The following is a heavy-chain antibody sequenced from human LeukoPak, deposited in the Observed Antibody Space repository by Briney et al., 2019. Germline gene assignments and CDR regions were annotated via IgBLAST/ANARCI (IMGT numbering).Heavy chain of an antibody. Sequence: GGSLRLSCAASGFTFTDYWMTWVRQVPGKGLEWVANINRAGIESYYVDSVKGRFTISRDNAEKSLYLQMDSLRVDETAVYYCARVGTWELQRVFDNWGQGTLVTVSS. CDR2: INRAGIES. D-gene: IGHD1-26*01. CDR1: GFTFTDYW. V-gene: IGHV3-7*01. J-gene: IGHJ4*02. CDR3: ARVGTWELQRVFDN.